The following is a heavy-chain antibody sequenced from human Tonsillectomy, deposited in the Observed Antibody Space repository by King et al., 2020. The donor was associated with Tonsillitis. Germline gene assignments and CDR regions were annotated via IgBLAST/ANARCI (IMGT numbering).Heavy chain of an antibody. J-gene: IGHJ6*02. V-gene: IGHV1-2*02. CDR1: GYTFTGYY. D-gene: IGHD1-26*01. Sequence: QLVQSGAEVKKPGASVKVSCKASGYTFTGYYLHWVRQAPGQGLEWMGWINPNSGGTNYAQKFQGRVTMTGDTSISTAYMELNRLRSDDTAVFYCAGGGPILAYHYYYGMDVWGQGTTVTVSS. CDR2: INPNSGGT. CDR3: AGGGPILAYHYYYGMDV.